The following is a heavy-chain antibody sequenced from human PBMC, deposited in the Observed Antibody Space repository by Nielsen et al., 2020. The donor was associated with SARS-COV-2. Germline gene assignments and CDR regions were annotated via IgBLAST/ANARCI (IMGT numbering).Heavy chain of an antibody. CDR3: ASLGAILPLDY. CDR1: GFTFSSYW. Sequence: GESLKISCAASGFTFSSYWMSWVRQAPGKGLEWVANIKQDGSEKYYVDSVKGRFTISRDNAKNSLYLQMNSLRAEDTALYYCASLGAILPLDYWGQGTLVTVSS. J-gene: IGHJ4*02. CDR2: IKQDGSEK. V-gene: IGHV3-7*03. D-gene: IGHD1-26*01.